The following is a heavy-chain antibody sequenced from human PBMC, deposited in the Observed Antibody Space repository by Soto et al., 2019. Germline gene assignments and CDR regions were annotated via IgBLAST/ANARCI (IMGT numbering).Heavy chain of an antibody. CDR2: IWYDGSNK. J-gene: IGHJ4*02. CDR1: GFTFSSYG. D-gene: IGHD6-19*01. V-gene: IGHV3-33*01. CDR3: ARLRTTYSSGHFDY. Sequence: GGSLRLSCAASGFTFSSYGMHWVRQAPGKGLEWVAVIWYDGSNKYYADSVKGRFTTSRDNSKNTLYLQMNSLRAEDTAVYYCARLRTTYSSGHFDYWGQGTLVTVSS.